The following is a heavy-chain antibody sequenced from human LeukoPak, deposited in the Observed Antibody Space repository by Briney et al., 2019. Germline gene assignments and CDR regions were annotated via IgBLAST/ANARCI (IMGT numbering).Heavy chain of an antibody. Sequence: GSLRLSCEASGFTFGSHAMYWVRQAPGKGLEWVAYISYSGSTNYNPSLNSRVTISVDTSKNQFSLNLSSVTAADSAVYYCARHGGYSSPLLYWGQGILVTVSS. V-gene: IGHV4-59*08. CDR1: GFTFGSHA. CDR3: ARHGGYSSPLLY. D-gene: IGHD2-15*01. CDR2: ISYSGST. J-gene: IGHJ4*02.